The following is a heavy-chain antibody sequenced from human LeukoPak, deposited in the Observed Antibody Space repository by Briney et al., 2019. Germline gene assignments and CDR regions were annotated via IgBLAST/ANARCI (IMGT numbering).Heavy chain of an antibody. D-gene: IGHD2-15*01. Sequence: SETLSLTCTVSGGSISSYYWSWIRQPPGKGLEWIRYIYYSGSTNYNPSLKSRVTISVDTSKNQFSLKLSSVTAADTAVYYCARSYCSGGSCYRTRYYYGMDVWGQGTTVTVSS. CDR3: ARSYCSGGSCYRTRYYYGMDV. CDR1: GGSISSYY. J-gene: IGHJ6*02. CDR2: IYYSGST. V-gene: IGHV4-59*08.